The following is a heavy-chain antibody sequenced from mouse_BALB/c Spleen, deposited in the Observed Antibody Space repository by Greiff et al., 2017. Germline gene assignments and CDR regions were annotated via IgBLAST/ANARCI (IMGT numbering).Heavy chain of an antibody. CDR3: ARGGYDDY. CDR1: GYTFTDYY. J-gene: IGHJ2*01. CDR2: IYPGSGNT. Sequence: VKLVESGAELARPGASVKLSCKASGYTFTDYYINWVKQRTGQGLEWIGEIYPGSGNTYYNEKFKGKATLTADKSSSTAYMQLSSLTSEDSAVYFCARGGYDDYWGQGTTLTVSS. V-gene: IGHV1-77*01. D-gene: IGHD2-2*01.